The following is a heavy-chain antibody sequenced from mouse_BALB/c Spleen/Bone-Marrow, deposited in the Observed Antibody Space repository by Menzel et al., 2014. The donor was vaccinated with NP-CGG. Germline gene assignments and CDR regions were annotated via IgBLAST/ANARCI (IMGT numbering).Heavy chain of an antibody. J-gene: IGHJ3*01. CDR1: GYTFTSYW. V-gene: IGHV1-87*01. CDR3: ARDGYDYVFAY. D-gene: IGHD2-4*01. Sequence: VQLQQSGAELTRPGASMKLSCKASGYTFTSYWMQWVRQRPGQGLEWIGAIYPGDGDTRYTQKFKGKATLTADKSSSTAYMQLSSLASEDSAVYYCARDGYDYVFAYWGQGTLVTVFA. CDR2: IYPGDGDT.